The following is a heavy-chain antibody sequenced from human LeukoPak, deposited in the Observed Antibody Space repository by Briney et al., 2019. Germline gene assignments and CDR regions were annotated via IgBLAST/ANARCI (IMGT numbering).Heavy chain of an antibody. CDR1: GGSISSYY. CDR3: AREGPNLYSSRWATIPQCYDSGMDV. Sequence: SETLSLTCTVPGGSISSYYWSWIRQPAGKGLEWIGRIYTSRSTNYNPSLKSRVTMSVATSKNQSSLKLSSVTAADTAVYYCAREGPNLYSSRWATIPQCYDSGMDVWGQGTTVTVSS. D-gene: IGHD6-13*01. CDR2: IYTSRST. V-gene: IGHV4-4*07. J-gene: IGHJ6*01.